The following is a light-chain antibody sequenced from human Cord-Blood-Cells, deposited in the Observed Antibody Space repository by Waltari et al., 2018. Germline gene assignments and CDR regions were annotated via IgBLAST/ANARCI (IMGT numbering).Light chain of an antibody. CDR1: SSDVGGYNY. Sequence: QSALTQPASVSGSPGQSITISCTGTSSDVGGYNYVSWYQQHPGKAPKLMIYEVSNRPSGFTNRFSGSKSGNPASLTISVLQAEDEADYYCSSYTSSSTYVFGTGTKVTVL. CDR2: EVS. CDR3: SSYTSSSTYV. J-gene: IGLJ1*01. V-gene: IGLV2-14*01.